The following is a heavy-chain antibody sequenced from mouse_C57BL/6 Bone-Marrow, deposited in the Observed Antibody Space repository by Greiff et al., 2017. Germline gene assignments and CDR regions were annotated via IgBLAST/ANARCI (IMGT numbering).Heavy chain of an antibody. D-gene: IGHD4-1*01. V-gene: IGHV3-6*01. CDR2: ISYDGSN. CDR1: GYSITSGYY. J-gene: IGHJ3*01. CDR3: AREGGTFAY. Sequence: DVKLQESGPGLVKPSQSLSLTCSVTGYSITSGYYWNWIRQFPGNKLEWMGYISYDGSNNYNPSLKNRISITRDTSKNQFFLKLNSVTTEDTATYYCAREGGTFAYWGQGTLVTVSA.